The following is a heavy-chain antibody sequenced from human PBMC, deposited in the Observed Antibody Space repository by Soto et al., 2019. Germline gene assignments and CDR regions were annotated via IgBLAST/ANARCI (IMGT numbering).Heavy chain of an antibody. J-gene: IGHJ4*02. CDR2: TYYRSKWYN. V-gene: IGHV6-1*01. Sequence: SHTLSLTCAISGDSVSSNSAAWNWIRQSPSRGLEWLGRTYYRSKWYNHYAVSVKSRITVNPDTSKNQFSLRAEDTAVYYCAKETHSGGYGSYFDYWGQGTLVTVSS. CDR3: AKETHSGGYGSYFDY. CDR1: GDSVSSNSAA. D-gene: IGHD3-22*01.